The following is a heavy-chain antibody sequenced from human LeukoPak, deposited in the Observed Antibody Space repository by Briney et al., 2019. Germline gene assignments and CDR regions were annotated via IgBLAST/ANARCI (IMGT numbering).Heavy chain of an antibody. V-gene: IGHV5-51*01. D-gene: IGHD3-10*01. J-gene: IGHJ4*02. CDR2: IYPGDSDT. CDR1: GYTIGSFGSYW. CDR3: ARPAHSYGSGFDY. Sequence: GESLKISCKGSGYTIGSFGSYWIAWVRRMPGKGLEWMGSIYPGDSDTRYSPSFQGQVTISADKSISTAYLQWSSLKASDTAMYYCARPAHSYGSGFDYWGQGTLVTVSS.